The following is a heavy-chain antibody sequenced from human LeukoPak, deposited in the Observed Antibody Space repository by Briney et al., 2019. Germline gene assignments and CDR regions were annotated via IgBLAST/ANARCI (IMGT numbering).Heavy chain of an antibody. Sequence: PGRSLRLSCAASGFTFSSYAMHWVRQAPGKGLEWVSAISGSGGSTYYADSVKGRFTISRDNSKNTLYLQMNSLRAEDTAVYYCAKIGVAGIYFDNWGQGTLVTVSS. CDR3: AKIGVAGIYFDN. V-gene: IGHV3-23*01. CDR2: ISGSGGST. CDR1: GFTFSSYA. J-gene: IGHJ4*02. D-gene: IGHD6-19*01.